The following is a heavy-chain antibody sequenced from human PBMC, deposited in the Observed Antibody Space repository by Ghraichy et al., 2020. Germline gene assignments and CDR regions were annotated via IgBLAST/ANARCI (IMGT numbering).Heavy chain of an antibody. D-gene: IGHD4-23*01. CDR2: IIPIFGTA. V-gene: IGHV1-69*06. CDR1: GGTFSSYA. CDR3: ARAGTSRDYGGNSNREDDAFDI. Sequence: SVKVSCKASGGTFSSYAISWVRQAPGQGLEWMGGIIPIFGTANYAQKFQGRVTITADKSTSTAYMELSSLRSEDTAVYYCARAGTSRDYGGNSNREDDAFDIWGQGTMVTVSS. J-gene: IGHJ3*02.